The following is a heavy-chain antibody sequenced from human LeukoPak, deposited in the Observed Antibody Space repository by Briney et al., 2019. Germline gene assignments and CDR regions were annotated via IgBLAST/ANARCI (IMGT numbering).Heavy chain of an antibody. D-gene: IGHD3-22*01. CDR2: ISSSSSYI. CDR3: ARVLSRDYGSGSYSYYDSSGYYST. J-gene: IGHJ5*02. CDR1: GFTFSSYS. V-gene: IGHV3-21*01. Sequence: GGSLRLSCAASGFTFSSYSVNWVRQAPGKGLEWVSSISSSSSYIYYADSVKGRFTISRDNAKNSLYLQMNSLRAEDTAVYYCARVLSRDYGSGSYSYYDSSGYYSTWGQGTLVTVSS.